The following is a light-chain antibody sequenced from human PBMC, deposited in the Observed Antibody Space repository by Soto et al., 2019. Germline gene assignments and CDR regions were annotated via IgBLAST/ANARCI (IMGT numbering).Light chain of an antibody. CDR2: WAS. J-gene: IGKJ1*01. CDR1: QSVLYSSNNKNY. CDR3: QQYYSTPPT. V-gene: IGKV4-1*01. Sequence: DIVMTQSPDSLAVSLGERATINCKSSQSVLYSSNNKNYLAWYQQKPGQPPKLLINWASTRDSGVPDRFSGSGSGTEFTLSISSLQAEDVAVYYCQQYYSTPPTFGHGTKVEIK.